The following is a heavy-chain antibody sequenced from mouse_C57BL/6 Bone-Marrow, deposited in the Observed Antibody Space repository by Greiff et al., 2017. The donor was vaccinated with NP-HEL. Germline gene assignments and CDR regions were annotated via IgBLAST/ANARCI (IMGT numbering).Heavy chain of an antibody. CDR3: ARSPSSKNY. CDR1: GYTFTSYG. J-gene: IGHJ2*01. V-gene: IGHV1-81*01. CDR2: IYPRSGNT. Sequence: VQVVESGAELARPGASVKLSCKASGYTFTSYGISWVKQRTGQGLEWIGEIYPRSGNTYYNEKFKGKATLTADKSSSTAYMELRSLTSEDSAVYFCARSPSSKNYWGQGTTLTVSS.